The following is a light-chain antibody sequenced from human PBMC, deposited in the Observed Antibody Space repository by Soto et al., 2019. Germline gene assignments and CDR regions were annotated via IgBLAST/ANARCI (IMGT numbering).Light chain of an antibody. V-gene: IGLV2-14*01. J-gene: IGLJ2*01. Sequence: QSALTQPAPVSGSPGQSITISCTGTSSDVGGYTYVSWYQQHPGKAPKLMIYEVSNRPSGVSNRFSGSKSGNTASLTISGLQAEDEADYYCSSYTSSSSLYVVFGGGTKLTVL. CDR2: EVS. CDR3: SSYTSSSSLYVV. CDR1: SSDVGGYTY.